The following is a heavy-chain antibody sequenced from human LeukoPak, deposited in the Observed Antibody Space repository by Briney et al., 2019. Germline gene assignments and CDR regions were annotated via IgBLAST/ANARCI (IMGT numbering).Heavy chain of an antibody. D-gene: IGHD1-26*01. CDR1: GYSISSGYY. CDR2: IYHSGSA. CDR3: ARSSGSYGVAWFDP. V-gene: IGHV4-38-2*02. J-gene: IGHJ5*02. Sequence: KSSETLSLTCTVSGYSISSGYYWGWIRQPPGKGLEWIGSIYHSGSAYYNPSLKSRVTVSVDTSKNQFSLKLTSVTAADTAVYYCARSSGSYGVAWFDPWGQGTLVTVSS.